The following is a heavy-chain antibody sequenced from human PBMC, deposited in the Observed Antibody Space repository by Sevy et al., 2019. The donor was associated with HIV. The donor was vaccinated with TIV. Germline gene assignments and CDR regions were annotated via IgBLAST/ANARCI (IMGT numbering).Heavy chain of an antibody. CDR2: LSFVCGKI. V-gene: IGHV3-23*01. D-gene: IGHD2-8*01. CDR3: AREGCTRPHDY. J-gene: IGHJ4*02. CDR1: GFAFYDYS. Sequence: GGSLRLSCAASGFAFYDYSMSWIRQAPGKGLEWVATLSFVCGKINYADSVQGRFTISRDNSKNSFYLQMDNLRVEDTALYYCAREGCTRPHDYWGQGTRVTVSS.